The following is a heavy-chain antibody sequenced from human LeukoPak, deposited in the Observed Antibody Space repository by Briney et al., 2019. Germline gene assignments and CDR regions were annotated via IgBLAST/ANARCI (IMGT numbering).Heavy chain of an antibody. V-gene: IGHV1-2*02. CDR3: ARGRGYSGYDLRY. CDR1: GYTFTDYY. J-gene: IGHJ4*02. D-gene: IGHD5-12*01. CDR2: IGPNSGGT. Sequence: ASVKVSCKASGYTFTDYYMHWVRQAPGQGLEWMGWIGPNSGGTNYAQKFQGRVTMTRDTSTSTAYMGLRSLRSDDTAVYYCARGRGYSGYDLRYWGQGTLVTVSS.